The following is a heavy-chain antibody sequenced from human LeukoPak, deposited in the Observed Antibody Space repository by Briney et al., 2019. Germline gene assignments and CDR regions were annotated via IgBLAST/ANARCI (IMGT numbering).Heavy chain of an antibody. V-gene: IGHV3-7*01. CDR1: GFAFSTSW. J-gene: IGHJ3*02. CDR3: ARDPYATNGYYYAAFDI. CDR2: IKEDGSEE. D-gene: IGHD3-22*01. Sequence: GGSLRLSCAASGFAFSTSWMTWVRQAPGKGLEWVANIKEDGSEEYYVDSVKGRFSISRDNAKNSLFLQMNNLRVEDTAVYYCARDPYATNGYYYAAFDIWGQGTMVAVSS.